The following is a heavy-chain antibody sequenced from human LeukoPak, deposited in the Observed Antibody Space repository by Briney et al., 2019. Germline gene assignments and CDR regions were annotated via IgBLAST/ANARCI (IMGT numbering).Heavy chain of an antibody. Sequence: SETLSLTCTVSGGSVNSGGYYWTWIRQHPGKGLEWIGYIYYSGITHYNPSLKSRVTISVDTSKNQFSLTLSSVTAADTAVYHCARGGYDTSGSYVYYFDYWGQGTLVTVSA. D-gene: IGHD3-22*01. V-gene: IGHV4-31*03. J-gene: IGHJ4*02. CDR2: IYYSGIT. CDR3: ARGGYDTSGSYVYYFDY. CDR1: GGSVNSGGYY.